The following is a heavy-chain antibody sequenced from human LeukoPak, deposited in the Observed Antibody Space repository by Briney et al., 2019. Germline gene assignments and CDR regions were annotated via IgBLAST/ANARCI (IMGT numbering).Heavy chain of an antibody. D-gene: IGHD4-17*01. J-gene: IGHJ3*02. CDR1: GGSVSSGSYY. CDR3: AGTGDLARAAFDI. CDR2: IYYSGNT. Sequence: PSETLSPTCTVSGGSVSSGSYYWSWIRQPPGKGLEWIGYIYYSGNTNYDPSLKSRVTISVDTSKNQFSLKLSSVTAADTAVYYCAGTGDLARAAFDIWGQGTMVAVSS. V-gene: IGHV4-61*01.